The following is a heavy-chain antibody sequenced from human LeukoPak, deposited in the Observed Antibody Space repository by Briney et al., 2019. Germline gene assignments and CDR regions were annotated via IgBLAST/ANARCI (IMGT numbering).Heavy chain of an antibody. CDR1: GFTFSSYE. D-gene: IGHD5-12*01. CDR2: ISSTGSTI. Sequence: PGGSLRLSCAASGFTFSSYEMNWLRQGPGKGLEWVSNISSTGSTIYYADSVKGRFTISRDNAKNSLYLQMNSLRAEDTAVYYCARAPGYSDYVFDYWGQGALVTVSS. V-gene: IGHV3-48*03. J-gene: IGHJ4*02. CDR3: ARAPGYSDYVFDY.